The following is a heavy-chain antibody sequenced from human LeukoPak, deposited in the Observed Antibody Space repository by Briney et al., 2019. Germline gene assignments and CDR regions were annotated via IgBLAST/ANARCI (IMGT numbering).Heavy chain of an antibody. CDR1: GYSISSGYY. J-gene: IGHJ5*02. V-gene: IGHV4-38-2*02. CDR3: AREAKNYDFWSGYSGGWFDP. Sequence: SETLSLTCTVSGYSISSGYYWGWIRQPPGKGLEWIGGIYHSGSTYYNPSLKSRVTISVDTSKNQFSLKLSSVTAADTAVYYCAREAKNYDFWSGYSGGWFDPWGQGTLVTVSS. CDR2: IYHSGST. D-gene: IGHD3-3*01.